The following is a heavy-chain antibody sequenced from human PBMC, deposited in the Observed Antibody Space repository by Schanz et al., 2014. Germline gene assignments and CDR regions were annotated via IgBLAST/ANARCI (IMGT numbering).Heavy chain of an antibody. CDR2: ISSSSSYI. Sequence: EVQLLESGGGLVQPGGSLRLSCAASGFTFSTYAMSWVRQAPGKGLEWVSSISSSSSYIYYADSVKGRFTISRDNAKNSLYLQMNSLKTEDTAMYYCARRASCSRIGCPFDSWGQGTLVTVSS. D-gene: IGHD2-2*01. CDR3: ARRASCSRIGCPFDS. V-gene: IGHV3-21*04. CDR1: GFTFSTYA. J-gene: IGHJ4*02.